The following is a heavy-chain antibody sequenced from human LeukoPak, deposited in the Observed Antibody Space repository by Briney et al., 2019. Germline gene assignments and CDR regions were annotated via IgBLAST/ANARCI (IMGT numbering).Heavy chain of an antibody. CDR2: ISAYNGNT. CDR3: AHTSYYYDSSGSIGGCYFDY. Sequence: ASVKVSCKASGYTFTSYGISWVRQAPGQGLEWMGWISAYNGNTNYAQKLQGRVTMTTDTSTSTAYMELRSLRSDDTAVYYCAHTSYYYDSSGSIGGCYFDYWGQGTLVTVSS. J-gene: IGHJ4*02. CDR1: GYTFTSYG. D-gene: IGHD3-22*01. V-gene: IGHV1-18*01.